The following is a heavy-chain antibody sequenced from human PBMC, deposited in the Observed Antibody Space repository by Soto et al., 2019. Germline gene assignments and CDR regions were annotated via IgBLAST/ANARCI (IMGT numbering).Heavy chain of an antibody. J-gene: IGHJ3*02. CDR1: GYSFTGYW. V-gene: IGHV5-51*01. D-gene: IGHD2-15*01. Sequence: PGESLKISCKSSGYSFTGYWIGWVRQMPGKGLEWMGIIYPGDSDTRYSPSFQGQVTISADKSISTAYPQWNSLKASDTAMYYCSSTDMWTMVVPTWGAFDIWGQGTMVTVSS. CDR2: IYPGDSDT. CDR3: SSTDMWTMVVPTWGAFDI.